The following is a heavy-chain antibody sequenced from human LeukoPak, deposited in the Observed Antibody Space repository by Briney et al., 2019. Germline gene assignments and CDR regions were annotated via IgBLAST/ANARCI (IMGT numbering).Heavy chain of an antibody. Sequence: PTETLSLTCAVYGGSFSGYYRSWIRQPPGKGLEWIGEINHSGSTNYNPSLKSRVTISVDTSKNQFSLKLSSVTAADTAVYYCAREVGYCSSTSCYTGAFDIWGQGTMVTVSS. CDR1: GGSFSGYY. V-gene: IGHV4-34*01. CDR3: AREVGYCSSTSCYTGAFDI. CDR2: INHSGST. J-gene: IGHJ3*02. D-gene: IGHD2-2*02.